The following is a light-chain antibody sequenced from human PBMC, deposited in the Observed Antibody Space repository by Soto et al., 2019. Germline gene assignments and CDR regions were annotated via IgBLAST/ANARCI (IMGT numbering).Light chain of an antibody. CDR1: QSISDT. CDR3: QQYDNWPWT. CDR2: GAS. V-gene: IGKV3-15*01. J-gene: IGKJ1*01. Sequence: EIVMTQSPATLSVSPGGRATLSCRASQSISDTLAWYQQKPGQAPRLLIHGASTRAPGFPARFSGSGSGTDFTLTFSSLQSEDFAVYYCQQYDNWPWTFGQGTKVDIK.